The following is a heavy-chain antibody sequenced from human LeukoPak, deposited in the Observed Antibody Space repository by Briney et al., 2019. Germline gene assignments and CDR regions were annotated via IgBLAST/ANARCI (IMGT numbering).Heavy chain of an antibody. V-gene: IGHV3-64D*09. CDR2: ISDSGGST. D-gene: IGHD2-15*01. CDR1: GLPFSSYA. J-gene: IGHJ6*02. CDR3: VRGYSFGPYGMDV. Sequence: GGSLRLSCSASGLPFSSYAMHWVRQAPGKGLEYVSAISDSGGSTYYADSVKGRFTISRDNSKNTLYLQMSSLRAEDTAVYFCVRGYSFGPYGMDVWGQGTTVTVSS.